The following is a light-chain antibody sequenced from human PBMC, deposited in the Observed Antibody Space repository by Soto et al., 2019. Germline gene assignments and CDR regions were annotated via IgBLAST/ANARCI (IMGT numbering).Light chain of an antibody. V-gene: IGKV2D-29*01. Sequence: DIVMTQTPLSLSVTPGQPASMSCKSSQSPLHSDGKTYLYWYLQKPGQPPQLLIYEVSNRFSGVPDRFSGSGSGTDFTLTISNLEPEDFAVYYCQQYAASPFTFGPGTKVDAK. CDR1: QSPLHSDGKTY. J-gene: IGKJ3*01. CDR3: QQYAASPFT. CDR2: EVS.